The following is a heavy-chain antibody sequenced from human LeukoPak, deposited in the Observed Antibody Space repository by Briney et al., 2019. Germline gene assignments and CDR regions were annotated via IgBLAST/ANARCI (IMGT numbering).Heavy chain of an antibody. CDR2: IYTSGST. D-gene: IGHD6-13*01. J-gene: IGHJ6*03. V-gene: IGHV4-61*02. CDR3: AREGGTAAGTGYYYYYKDV. CDR1: GYSISFGYY. Sequence: KPSETLSLTCTVSGYSISFGYYWSWIRQPAGKGLEGIGRIYTSGSTNYNPSLKSRVTISVDTSKNQLSLKLSSGTAADTAVYYCAREGGTAAGTGYYYYYKDVWGKGTTVTISS.